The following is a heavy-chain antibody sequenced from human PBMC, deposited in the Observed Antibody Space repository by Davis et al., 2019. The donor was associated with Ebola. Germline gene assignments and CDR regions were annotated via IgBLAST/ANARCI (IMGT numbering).Heavy chain of an antibody. CDR1: GFTFSSYS. J-gene: IGHJ4*02. D-gene: IGHD3-22*01. V-gene: IGHV3-21*01. CDR3: AREVYYYDSSGYYYLYYFDY. CDR2: ISSSSSYI. Sequence: GGSLRLSCAASGFTFSSYSMNWVRQAPGKGLEWVSSISSSSSYIYYADSVKGRFTISRDNAKNSLYLQMNSLRAEDTAVYYCAREVYYYDSSGYYYLYYFDYWGQGTLVTVSS.